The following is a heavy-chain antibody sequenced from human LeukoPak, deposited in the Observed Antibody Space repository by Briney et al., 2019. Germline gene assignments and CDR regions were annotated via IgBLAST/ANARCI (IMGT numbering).Heavy chain of an antibody. CDR2: ISGSSSYI. CDR3: ARAEGYGAIDY. CDR1: GFTFSSYS. J-gene: IGHJ4*02. D-gene: IGHD5-12*01. Sequence: PGGSLRLSCAASGFTFSSYSMNWVRQAPGKGLEWVSSISGSSSYIFYADSVKGRFTISRDSAKNSLYLQMNSLRAEDTALYYCARAEGYGAIDYWGQGTLVTVSS. V-gene: IGHV3-21*01.